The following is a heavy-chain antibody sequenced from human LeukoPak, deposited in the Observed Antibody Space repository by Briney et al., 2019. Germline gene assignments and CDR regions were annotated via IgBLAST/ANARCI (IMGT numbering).Heavy chain of an antibody. CDR3: ARDNWLHYNKNWHYYGLDV. CDR1: DGSMSPYY. CDR2: ISSSGSP. Sequence: SETLSLTCTVSDGSMSPYYWSWIRQPPGKGLEWIGYISSSGSPDYSPSLKSRVTISVDTSKNQFSLKLSSVTAADTAVYYCARDNWLHYNKNWHYYGLDVWGRGTTVAVSS. D-gene: IGHD1-1*01. J-gene: IGHJ6*02. V-gene: IGHV4-59*01.